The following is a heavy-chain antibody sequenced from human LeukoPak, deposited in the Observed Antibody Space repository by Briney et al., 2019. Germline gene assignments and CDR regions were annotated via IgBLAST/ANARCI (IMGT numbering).Heavy chain of an antibody. J-gene: IGHJ4*02. CDR3: ARVPSDY. CDR1: GFTFSSYS. CDR2: ISSSSGYI. Sequence: GGSLRLSCAASGFTFSSYSMNWVRQAPGKGLEWVSSISSSSGYIYYADSVKGRFTISRDNAKNSLYLQMNSLRAEDTAVYYCARVPSDYWGQGTLVTVSS. V-gene: IGHV3-21*06.